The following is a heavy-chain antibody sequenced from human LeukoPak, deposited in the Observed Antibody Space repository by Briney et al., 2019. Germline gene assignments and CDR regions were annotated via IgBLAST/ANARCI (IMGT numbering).Heavy chain of an antibody. J-gene: IGHJ3*02. CDR1: GFTFDDYA. CDR3: AKGTGAFDI. D-gene: IGHD1-14*01. V-gene: IGHV3-9*01. Sequence: GGSLRLSCAASGFTFDDYAMHWVRQAPGKGLEWVSGISWNSGSIGYADSVKGRFAISRDNAKNSLYLQMNSLRAEDTALYYCAKGTGAFDIWGQGTMVTVSS. CDR2: ISWNSGSI.